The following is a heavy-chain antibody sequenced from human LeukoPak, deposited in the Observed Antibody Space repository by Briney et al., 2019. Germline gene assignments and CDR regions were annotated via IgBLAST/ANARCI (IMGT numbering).Heavy chain of an antibody. J-gene: IGHJ5*01. CDR2: IYYSGST. CDR1: GGSISSSSYY. V-gene: IGHV4-39*07. D-gene: IGHD2-2*01. Sequence: SETLSLTCTVSGGSISSSSYYWGWIRQPPGKGLEWNGSIYYSGSTYYNPSLKSRVTISVDTSKNQFSLKLSSVTAADTAVYYCARVGCSSTSCYPNWFDSWGQGTLVTVSS. CDR3: ARVGCSSTSCYPNWFDS.